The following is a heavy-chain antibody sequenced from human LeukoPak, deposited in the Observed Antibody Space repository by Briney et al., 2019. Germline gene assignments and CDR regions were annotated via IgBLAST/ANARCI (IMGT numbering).Heavy chain of an antibody. J-gene: IGHJ3*02. Sequence: ASVTVSFTASGYTFTIYGISWVRQAPGQGLEWLGWISAYNGNTNYAQKLQGRVTMTTDTSTSTAYMELRSLRSDDTAVYYCAREDYGDFLRAFDIWGQGTMVTVSS. V-gene: IGHV1-18*01. CDR2: ISAYNGNT. D-gene: IGHD4-17*01. CDR1: GYTFTIYG. CDR3: AREDYGDFLRAFDI.